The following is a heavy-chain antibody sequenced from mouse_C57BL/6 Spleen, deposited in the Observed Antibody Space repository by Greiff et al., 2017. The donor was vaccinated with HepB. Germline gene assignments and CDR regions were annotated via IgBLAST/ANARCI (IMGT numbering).Heavy chain of an antibody. D-gene: IGHD3-2*02. J-gene: IGHJ4*01. CDR2: IDPSDSYT. CDR1: GYTFTSYW. V-gene: IGHV1-59*01. CDR3: ARSADSSGYGAMDY. Sequence: VQLQQPGAELVRPGTSVKLSCKASGYTFTSYWMHWVKQRPGQVLEWIGVIDPSDSYTNYNQKFKGKATLTVDTSSSTAYMQLSSLTSEDSAVYYCARSADSSGYGAMDYWGQGTSVTVSS.